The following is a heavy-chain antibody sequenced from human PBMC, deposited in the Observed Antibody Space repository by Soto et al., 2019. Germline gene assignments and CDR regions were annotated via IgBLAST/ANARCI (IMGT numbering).Heavy chain of an antibody. CDR3: ARTTVTSNTNWFDP. Sequence: LQESGPGLVKPSETLSLTCTVSGDSLSSFYWSWLRRAPGKGLEWIGYVYFSGTTNYNPSFKRRVTISVNTSKNQFSLRLTSVTAADTAVYFCARTTVTSNTNWFDPWGRGNMVFVSS. CDR2: VYFSGTT. J-gene: IGHJ5*02. CDR1: GDSLSSFY. V-gene: IGHV4-59*01. D-gene: IGHD4-17*01.